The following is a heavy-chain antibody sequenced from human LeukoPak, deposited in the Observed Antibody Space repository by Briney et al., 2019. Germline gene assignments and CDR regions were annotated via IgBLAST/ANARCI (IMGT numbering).Heavy chain of an antibody. CDR1: GFTFSSYW. CDR2: INSDGSST. Sequence: GGSLRLSCAASGFTFSSYWMHWVRQAPGKGLVWVSRINSDGSSTSYADSVKGRFTISRDNAKNSLYLQMNSLRAEDTALYYCAKDSDRNGGKLKLFDYWGQGTLVTVSS. V-gene: IGHV3-74*01. J-gene: IGHJ4*02. D-gene: IGHD4-23*01. CDR3: AKDSDRNGGKLKLFDY.